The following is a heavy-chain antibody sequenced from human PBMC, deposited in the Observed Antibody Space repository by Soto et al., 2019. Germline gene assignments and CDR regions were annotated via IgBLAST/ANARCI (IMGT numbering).Heavy chain of an antibody. Sequence: QVQLVQSGAEVKKPGASVKVSCKASGYTFTSYAMHWVRQAPGQRLEWMGWINAGNGNTKYSQKFQGRVTITRDTSASTAYRELSSLRSEDTAVYYCARGTVVAATVYYYYGMDVWGQGTTVTVSS. CDR1: GYTFTSYA. CDR3: ARGTVVAATVYYYYGMDV. CDR2: INAGNGNT. D-gene: IGHD2-15*01. J-gene: IGHJ6*02. V-gene: IGHV1-3*01.